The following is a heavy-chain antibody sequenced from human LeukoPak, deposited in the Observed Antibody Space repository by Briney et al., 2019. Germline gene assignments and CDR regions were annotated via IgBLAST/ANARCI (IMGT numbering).Heavy chain of an antibody. D-gene: IGHD3-9*01. CDR2: IKSKTDGGTT. Sequence: PGGSLRLSCAASGFTFSNAWMSWVRQAPGKGLEWVGRIKSKTDGGTTDYAAPVKGRFTISRDDSKNTLYLQMNSLKTEDTAVYYCTTRLYDILTGYYLLGYWGQGTLVTVSS. V-gene: IGHV3-15*01. CDR1: GFTFSNAW. CDR3: TTRLYDILTGYYLLGY. J-gene: IGHJ4*02.